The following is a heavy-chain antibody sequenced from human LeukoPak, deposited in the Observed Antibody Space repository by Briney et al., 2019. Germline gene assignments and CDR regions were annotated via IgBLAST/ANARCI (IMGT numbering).Heavy chain of an antibody. CDR2: IYYSGST. Sequence: PSETLSLTCTVAGRSISSSSSYLGWIRQPPGKGLEWIWSIYYSGSTYYNPSLKSRVTISVDTSKNQFSLKLSSVTAADTAVYYCARGLIVLMVYLDYWGQGTLVTVSS. CDR3: ARGLIVLMVYLDY. V-gene: IGHV4-39*01. D-gene: IGHD2-8*01. CDR1: GRSISSSSSY. J-gene: IGHJ4*02.